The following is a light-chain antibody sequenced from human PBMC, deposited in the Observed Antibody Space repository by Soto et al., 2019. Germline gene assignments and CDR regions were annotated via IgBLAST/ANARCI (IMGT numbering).Light chain of an antibody. V-gene: IGKV1-9*01. CDR1: QDISSS. CDR2: AAS. Sequence: IQLTQSPSSLSASVGDRVTITCRASQDISSSLAWYQQKPGNAPKLLIYAASTLQRGVTSRFSGGGSGAHFTLTISSLQPEGSATYYCQQQGTFGQGTKLEIK. J-gene: IGKJ2*01. CDR3: QQQGT.